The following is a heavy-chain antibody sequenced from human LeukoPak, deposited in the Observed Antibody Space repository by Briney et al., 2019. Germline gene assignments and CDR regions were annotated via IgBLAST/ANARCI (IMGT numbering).Heavy chain of an antibody. V-gene: IGHV3-64*01. CDR3: ARGRSRGWYRAFDI. J-gene: IGHJ3*02. CDR1: GFTFSSYA. Sequence: HPGGSLRLSCAASGFTFSSYAMHWVRQAPGKGLEYVSAISSNGGSTYYANSVKGIFTISRDNSKSTLYLQMGSLRAEDMAVYYCARGRSRGWYRAFDIWGQGTMVTVSS. D-gene: IGHD6-19*01. CDR2: ISSNGGST.